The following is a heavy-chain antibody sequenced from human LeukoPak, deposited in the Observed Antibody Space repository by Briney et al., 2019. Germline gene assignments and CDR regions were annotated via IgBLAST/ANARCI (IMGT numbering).Heavy chain of an antibody. D-gene: IGHD6-13*01. CDR1: GGSISNYY. CDR3: ARVGHIAAAGTYDY. CDR2: IYYSGST. Sequence: PSETLSLTCTVSGGSISNYYWTWIRQPPGKGLEWIGYIYYSGSTNYNPSVKSRVSMSVDTSNNQFYLKLSSVTAADTAVYFCARVGHIAAAGTYDYWGQGTLVTVSS. J-gene: IGHJ4*02. V-gene: IGHV4-59*08.